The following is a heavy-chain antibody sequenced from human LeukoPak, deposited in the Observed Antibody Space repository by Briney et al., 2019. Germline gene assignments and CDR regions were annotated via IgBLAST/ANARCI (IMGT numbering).Heavy chain of an antibody. J-gene: IGHJ4*02. Sequence: ASVKVSCKASGGTFSSYAISWVRQAPGQGLEWMGRINPNSGGTNYAQKFQGRVTMTRDTSISTAYMELSRLRSDDTAVYYCARDFQGMVRGVIQDYWGQGTLVTVSS. CDR3: ARDFQGMVRGVIQDY. D-gene: IGHD3-10*01. CDR1: GGTFSSYA. V-gene: IGHV1-2*06. CDR2: INPNSGGT.